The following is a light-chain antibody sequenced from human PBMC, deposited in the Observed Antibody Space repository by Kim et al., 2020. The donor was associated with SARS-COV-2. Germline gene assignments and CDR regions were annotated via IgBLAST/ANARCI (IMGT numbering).Light chain of an antibody. CDR1: RDMGID. J-gene: IGKJ5*01. CDR2: GAS. Sequence: ASVGDGVTFTCRASRDMGIDLGWYQQSPERAPTRLIYGASSLQSRVPSRFSGSGSGTEFTLTISSLQPEDYATHFCLQHNTYPITFGQATRLGIK. V-gene: IGKV1-17*01. CDR3: LQHNTYPIT.